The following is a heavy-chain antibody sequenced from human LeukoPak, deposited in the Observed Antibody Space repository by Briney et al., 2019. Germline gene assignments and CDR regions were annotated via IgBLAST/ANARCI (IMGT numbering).Heavy chain of an antibody. CDR1: GGSISSGSYY. CDR2: IYTSGST. J-gene: IGHJ4*02. V-gene: IGHV4-61*02. CDR3: ARVGPPYCSSTSCRYVDN. D-gene: IGHD2-2*01. Sequence: PSETLSLTCTVSGGSISSGSYYWSWIRQPAGKGLEWIGRIYTSGSTNYNPSLKSRVTISVDTSKNQFSLKLSSVTAADTAVYYCARVGPPYCSSTSCRYVDNWGQGTLVTVSS.